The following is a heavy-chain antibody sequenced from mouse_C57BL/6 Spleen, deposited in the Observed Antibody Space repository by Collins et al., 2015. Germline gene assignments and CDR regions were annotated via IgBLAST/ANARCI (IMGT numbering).Heavy chain of an antibody. Sequence: SGPELVKPGASVKMSCKTSGYTFTDYNMHWVKQSHGKSLEWIGYINPNNGGTSYNQKFKGKATLTVNKSSSTAYMELRSLTSEDSAVYFCARDRPYDYDDGAWFAYWGQGTLVTVSA. CDR2: INPNNGGT. CDR3: ARDRPYDYDDGAWFAY. CDR1: GYTFTDYN. V-gene: IGHV1-22*01. D-gene: IGHD2-4*01. J-gene: IGHJ3*01.